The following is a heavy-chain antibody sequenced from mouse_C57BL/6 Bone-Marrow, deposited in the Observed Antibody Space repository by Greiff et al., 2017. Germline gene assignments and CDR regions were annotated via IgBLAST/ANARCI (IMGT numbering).Heavy chain of an antibody. D-gene: IGHD6-5*01. V-gene: IGHV14-4*01. CDR3: TTPLCNDEGY. CDR2: IDPENGDT. J-gene: IGHJ2*01. Sequence: EVMLVESGAELVRPGASVKLSCTASGFNIKDDYMHWVKQRPEQGLEWIGWIDPENGDTEYASKFQGKATITADTSSHTAYLQLSSLTSEDTAVYYCTTPLCNDEGYWGQGTTLTVSS. CDR1: GFNIKDDY.